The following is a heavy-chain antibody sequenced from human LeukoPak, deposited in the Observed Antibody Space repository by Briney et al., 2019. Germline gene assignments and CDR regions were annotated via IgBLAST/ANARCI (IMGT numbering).Heavy chain of an antibody. V-gene: IGHV3-23*01. D-gene: IGHD2-2*01. J-gene: IGHJ4*02. CDR1: GFTFSSYA. Sequence: PGVSVRLSCAASGFTFSSYAMSWVRQAPGKGLGWVSAISGSSGSTYYADSVKGQFTNSRENSKNTLYLQMNSLRAEDTAVYYCAKYQEMWFDYWGQGTLVTVSS. CDR2: ISGSSGST. CDR3: AKYQEMWFDY.